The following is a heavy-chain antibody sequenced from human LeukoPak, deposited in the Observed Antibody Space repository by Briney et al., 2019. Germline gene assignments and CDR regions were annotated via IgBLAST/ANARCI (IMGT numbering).Heavy chain of an antibody. CDR2: ISAYNGNT. D-gene: IGHD1-26*01. CDR1: GYTFTSYG. Sequence: ASVKVSCKASGYTFTSYGISWVRQAPGQGLEWMGWISAYNGNTNYAQKLQGRVTMTTDTSTSTAYMELRSLRSDDTAVYYCARVRGSYYGGNWFDRWGQGTLVTVSS. J-gene: IGHJ5*02. V-gene: IGHV1-18*01. CDR3: ARVRGSYYGGNWFDR.